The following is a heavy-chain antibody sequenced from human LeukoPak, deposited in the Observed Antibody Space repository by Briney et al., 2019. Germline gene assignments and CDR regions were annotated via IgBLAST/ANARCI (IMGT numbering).Heavy chain of an antibody. J-gene: IGHJ4*02. CDR1: KFTFSNYG. D-gene: IGHD2-15*01. CDR3: ARDRGHYFDY. CDR2: ISYDGSNK. Sequence: PGRSLRLSCAASKFTFSNYGMHWVRQAPGKGLEWVAVISYDGSNKYYADSVKGRFTISRDNAKNSLYLQMNSLRAEDTAVYYCARDRGHYFDYWGQGTLVTVSS. V-gene: IGHV3-30*03.